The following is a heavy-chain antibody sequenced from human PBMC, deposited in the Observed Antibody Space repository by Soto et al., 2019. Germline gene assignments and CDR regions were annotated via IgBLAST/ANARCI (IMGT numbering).Heavy chain of an antibody. Sequence: VQLVESGGGVVKPGGSLRLSCAASGFTFSDYYMSWIRQAPGKGLEWLSYISSSSSYTNYADSVKGRFTISRDNAKNSLYLQMNSLRAEDTAVYYCARTHDYDSSGPWGQGTLVTVSS. V-gene: IGHV3-11*05. D-gene: IGHD3-22*01. J-gene: IGHJ5*02. CDR1: GFTFSDYY. CDR2: ISSSSSYT. CDR3: ARTHDYDSSGP.